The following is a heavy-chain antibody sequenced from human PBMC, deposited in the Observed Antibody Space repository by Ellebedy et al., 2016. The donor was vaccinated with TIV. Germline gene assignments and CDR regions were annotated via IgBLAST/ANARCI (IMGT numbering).Heavy chain of an antibody. V-gene: IGHV3-23*01. CDR2: ISGSGGST. CDR1: GFTFSSYA. D-gene: IGHD3-22*01. J-gene: IGHJ6*02. Sequence: GESLKISCAASGFTFSSYAMSWVRQAPGKGLEWVSAISGSGGSTYYADSVKGRFTISRDNSKNTLYLQMNSLRAEDTAVYYCGREVAITRNFYGMDVWGPGDHGHRLL. CDR3: GREVAITRNFYGMDV.